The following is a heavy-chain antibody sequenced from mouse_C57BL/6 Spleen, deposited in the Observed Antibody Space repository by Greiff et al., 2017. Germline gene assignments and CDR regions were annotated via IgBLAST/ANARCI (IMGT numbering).Heavy chain of an antibody. D-gene: IGHD2-10*02. CDR2: FNPNNGGT. V-gene: IGHV1-18*01. J-gene: IGHJ4*01. CDR1: GYSFTDYN. Sequence: EVQLQQSGPELVKPSASVNIPCSVSGYSFTDYNMDLVKQSHPTSLVVFGDFNPNNGGTIYNQTFKRTATLTLDKSSSTAYMELRSLTSEDTAVYYSARTMYGNYEDYAMDYWGQGTSVTVSS. CDR3: ARTMYGNYEDYAMDY.